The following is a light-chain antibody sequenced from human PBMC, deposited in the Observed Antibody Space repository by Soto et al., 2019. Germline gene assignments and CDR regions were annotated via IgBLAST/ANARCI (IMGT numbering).Light chain of an antibody. CDR1: QSVSSN. J-gene: IGKJ1*01. CDR3: QQYNKWGT. Sequence: EIVMTQSPATLSVSPGERATLSCRASQSVSSNLAWYQQKPGQAPRLLIYGASTRATGIPARFSGSGSGTAFTLTISILQSEDFAVYYCQQYNKWGTFGQGTKVEIK. V-gene: IGKV3-15*01. CDR2: GAS.